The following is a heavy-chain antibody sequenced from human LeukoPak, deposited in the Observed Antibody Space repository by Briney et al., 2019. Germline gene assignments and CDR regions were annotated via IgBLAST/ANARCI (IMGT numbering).Heavy chain of an antibody. D-gene: IGHD6-19*01. CDR2: ISAYNGYT. Sequence: ASVKVSCKASGYTFTSYGISWVRQAPGQGLEWMGWISAYNGYTNYAQKLQGRVTITTDTSTSTAYMELRSLRSDDTAVYYCARVPYSSGWYPYYYYYMDVWGKGTTVTVSS. J-gene: IGHJ6*03. CDR3: ARVPYSSGWYPYYYYYMDV. CDR1: GYTFTSYG. V-gene: IGHV1-18*01.